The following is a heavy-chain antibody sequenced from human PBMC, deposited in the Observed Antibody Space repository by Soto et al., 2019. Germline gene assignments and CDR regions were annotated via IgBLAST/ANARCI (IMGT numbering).Heavy chain of an antibody. J-gene: IGHJ3*02. D-gene: IGHD6-19*01. CDR3: ASPVVDRSGWYDAFEI. V-gene: IGHV1-18*01. CDR1: GYTFTSYG. Sequence: ASVKVSCKASGYTFTSYGISWVRQAPGQGLEWMGWISAYNGNTNYAQKLQGRVTMTTDTSTSTAYMELRSLRSDDTAVYYCASPVVDRSGWYDAFEIWGKGKMVTV. CDR2: ISAYNGNT.